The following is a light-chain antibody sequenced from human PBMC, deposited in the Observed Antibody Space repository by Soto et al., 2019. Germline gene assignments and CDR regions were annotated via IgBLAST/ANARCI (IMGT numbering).Light chain of an antibody. Sequence: QSVLTQPASVSGSPGQSITISCTGTSSDVGSYNLVSWYQQHPGKAPKLMIYEGSKRPSGVSSRFSGSKSGNPASLTISGLQAEDEADYYCCSYAGNTNVFGTGTRSPS. CDR2: EGS. CDR3: CSYAGNTNV. V-gene: IGLV2-23*01. CDR1: SSDVGSYNL. J-gene: IGLJ1*01.